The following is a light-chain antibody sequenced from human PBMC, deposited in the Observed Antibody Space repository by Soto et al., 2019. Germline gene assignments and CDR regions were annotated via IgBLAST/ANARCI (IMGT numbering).Light chain of an antibody. J-gene: IGLJ1*01. Sequence: QSALTQPPSASGSPGQSVTISCTGTSSDVGRYNYVSWYQQHPGKAPKLMIYEVSKRPSGVPDRFSGSKSGNTASLTVSGLQVEDEAEYYCSSYTGSNQPYVFGAGTKVT. CDR1: SSDVGRYNY. CDR2: EVS. V-gene: IGLV2-8*01. CDR3: SSYTGSNQPYV.